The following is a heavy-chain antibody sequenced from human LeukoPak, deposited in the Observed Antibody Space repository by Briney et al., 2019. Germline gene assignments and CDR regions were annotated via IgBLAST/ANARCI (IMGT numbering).Heavy chain of an antibody. CDR3: ARDHYDSSGYYYVDPNWFDP. D-gene: IGHD3-22*01. Sequence: SVKVSCKASGGTFSSYAISWVRQAPGQGLEWMGGIIPIFGTANYAQKFQGRVTITTDESTSTAYMELSSLRSEDTAVYYCARDHYDSSGYYYVDPNWFDPRGQGTLVTVSS. V-gene: IGHV1-69*05. CDR1: GGTFSSYA. CDR2: IIPIFGTA. J-gene: IGHJ5*02.